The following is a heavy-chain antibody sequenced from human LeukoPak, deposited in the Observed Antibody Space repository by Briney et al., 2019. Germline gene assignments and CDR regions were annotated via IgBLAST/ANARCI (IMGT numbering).Heavy chain of an antibody. D-gene: IGHD1-26*01. Sequence: GGSLRLSCAASGFTFSSYWVHWVRQAPGKGLEWVARINSDGSTINHADSVRGRSTISRDNAENTLYLQMSSLRAEDTAIYFCARAAYYRFDYWGQGTLVTVSS. CDR3: ARAAYYRFDY. V-gene: IGHV3-74*01. J-gene: IGHJ4*02. CDR2: INSDGSTI. CDR1: GFTFSSYW.